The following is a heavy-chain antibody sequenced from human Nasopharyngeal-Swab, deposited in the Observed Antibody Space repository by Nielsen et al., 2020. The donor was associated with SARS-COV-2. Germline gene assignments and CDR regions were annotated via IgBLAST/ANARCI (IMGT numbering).Heavy chain of an antibody. V-gene: IGHV3-23*01. D-gene: IGHD3-10*01. Sequence: GESLKISCAASGFTFSSYAMSWVRQAPGKGLEWVSAISGSGGSTYYADSVKGRFTISRDNAKNSLYLQMNSLRAEDTAVYYCARDYGYWGQGTLVTVSS. CDR3: ARDYGY. CDR2: ISGSGGST. CDR1: GFTFSSYA. J-gene: IGHJ4*02.